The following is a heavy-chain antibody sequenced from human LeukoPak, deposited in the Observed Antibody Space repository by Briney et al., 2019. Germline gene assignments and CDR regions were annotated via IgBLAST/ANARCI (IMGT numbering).Heavy chain of an antibody. V-gene: IGHV4-59*08. D-gene: IGHD3-10*01. CDR2: IYYSGST. CDR1: GGSISSYY. J-gene: IGHJ4*02. CDR3: GRLNSGRIDY. Sequence: SETLSLTCTVSGGSISSYYWSWIRQPPGKGLEWIGNIYYSGSTNYNPSLKSRVTISVDTSKNQFSLMRSAVTAADTAVYYCGRLNSGRIDYWGQGTLVTVSS.